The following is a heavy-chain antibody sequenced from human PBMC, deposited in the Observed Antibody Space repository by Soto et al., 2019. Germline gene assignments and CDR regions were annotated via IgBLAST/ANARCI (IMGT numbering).Heavy chain of an antibody. V-gene: IGHV3-23*01. CDR1: GFNFSNHG. D-gene: IGHD6-19*01. CDR2: ISGSGGRT. J-gene: IGHJ5*02. Sequence: EVHLLESGGDVVHPGGSLRLSCAASGFNFSNHGMGWVRQAPGKGLDWVSGISGSGGRTYYGGSVKGRFTSSRDNSKNIVSLQMNSLRAEDTAVYYCTKLVQDDSGWYDHWGQGTLVTVSS. CDR3: TKLVQDDSGWYDH.